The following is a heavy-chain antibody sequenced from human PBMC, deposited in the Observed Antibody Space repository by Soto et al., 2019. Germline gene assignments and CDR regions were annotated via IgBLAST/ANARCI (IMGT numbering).Heavy chain of an antibody. Sequence: QVQLVQSGAEVKKPGASVKVSCKASGYTFTSYGISWVRQAPGQGLEWMGWISAYNGNTNYAQKLQGRVTMTTDTSTSTAYMELRRLRSDDTAVYYCARMTCDDFWSGYYTWWFDPWGQGTLVTVSS. CDR1: GYTFTSYG. CDR2: ISAYNGNT. D-gene: IGHD3-3*01. V-gene: IGHV1-18*04. J-gene: IGHJ5*02. CDR3: ARMTCDDFWSGYYTWWFDP.